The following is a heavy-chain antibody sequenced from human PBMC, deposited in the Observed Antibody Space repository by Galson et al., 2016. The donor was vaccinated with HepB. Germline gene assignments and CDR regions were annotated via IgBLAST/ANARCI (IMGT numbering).Heavy chain of an antibody. D-gene: IGHD3-10*01. CDR1: GDSIDSTDHY. CDR3: ARGPSRLLGHYYLDS. CDR2: FSDSGTT. Sequence: SETLSLTCAVSGDSIDSTDHYWGWIRQPPGKGLEWIGNFSDSGTTNSSPSLKSRVIISFDTSRNHFSQKLTSVTAADTAVYYCARGPSRLLGHYYLDSWGQGILVTVSS. J-gene: IGHJ4*02. V-gene: IGHV4-39*02.